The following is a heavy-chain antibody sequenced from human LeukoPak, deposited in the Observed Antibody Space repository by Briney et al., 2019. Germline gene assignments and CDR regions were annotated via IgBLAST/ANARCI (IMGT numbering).Heavy chain of an antibody. CDR1: GYSFTHYW. J-gene: IGHJ4*02. CDR3: AREGSRSVYGSGASFDY. CDR2: MYPGDSDT. V-gene: IGHV5-51*01. D-gene: IGHD3-10*01. Sequence: GESLKISCKGSGYSFTHYWIGWVRQMPGKGLEWMWSMYPGDSDTRYSPSFQGQVTISADKSISTAYLQWSSLKASDTAMYYCAREGSRSVYGSGASFDYWGQGTLVTVSS.